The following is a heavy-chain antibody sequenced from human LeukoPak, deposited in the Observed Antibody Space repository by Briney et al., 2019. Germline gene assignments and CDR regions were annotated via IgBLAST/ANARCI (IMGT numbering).Heavy chain of an antibody. CDR1: GYSISSGYY. V-gene: IGHV4-38-2*02. CDR2: IYHVGNT. Sequence: SETLSLTCSVSGYSISSGYYWAWIGQPPGKGWGWIGTIYHVGNTYYTPSLKSRATISVDTSKNQFSLNLSSVAAADTAVYYCARAGFDCSGSSCYPNWFEPSGQRALVTVSS. CDR3: ARAGFDCSGSSCYPNWFEP. J-gene: IGHJ5*02. D-gene: IGHD2-15*01.